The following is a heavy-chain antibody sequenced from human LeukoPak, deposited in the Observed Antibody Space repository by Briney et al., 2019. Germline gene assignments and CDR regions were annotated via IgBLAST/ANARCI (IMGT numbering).Heavy chain of an antibody. Sequence: SGTLSLTCTVSGGSISTYYWSWIRQPPGKGPEWIGYIYYSGSTNYNPSLKSRVTISLDTSKNQFSLKLNSVTAADTAMYYCARSFSPNYYDLLDYWGQGTLVTVSS. CDR1: GGSISTYY. V-gene: IGHV4-59*01. CDR3: ARSFSPNYYDLLDY. D-gene: IGHD3-22*01. CDR2: IYYSGST. J-gene: IGHJ4*02.